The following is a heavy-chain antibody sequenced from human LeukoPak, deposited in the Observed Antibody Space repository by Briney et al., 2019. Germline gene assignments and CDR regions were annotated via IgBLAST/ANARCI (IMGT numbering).Heavy chain of an antibody. V-gene: IGHV3-23*01. J-gene: IGHJ3*02. Sequence: GGYLRLYCAASGFTVSSYAMSWLRQAPGKGLEWVSAISGSGGSTYYADSVKGRFTISRDNSKNTLYLQMNSLRAEDTAVYYCAKDIVVVPAAPNDAFDIWGQGTMVTVSS. D-gene: IGHD2-2*01. CDR2: ISGSGGST. CDR1: GFTVSSYA. CDR3: AKDIVVVPAAPNDAFDI.